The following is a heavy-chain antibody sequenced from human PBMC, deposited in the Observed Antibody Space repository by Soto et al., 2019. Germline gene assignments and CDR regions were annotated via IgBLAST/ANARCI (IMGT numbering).Heavy chain of an antibody. D-gene: IGHD2-2*01. Sequence: PGGSLRLSCAASGFTFSSYGMHWVRQAPGKGLEWVAVISYDGSNKYYADSVKGRFTISRDNAKNTLYLQMNSLRAEDTAVYYCARDRPSNLGYCSSTSCRGTYYCIDVWGQGTTVTVSS. J-gene: IGHJ6*02. CDR2: ISYDGSNK. V-gene: IGHV3-30*03. CDR3: ARDRPSNLGYCSSTSCRGTYYCIDV. CDR1: GFTFSSYG.